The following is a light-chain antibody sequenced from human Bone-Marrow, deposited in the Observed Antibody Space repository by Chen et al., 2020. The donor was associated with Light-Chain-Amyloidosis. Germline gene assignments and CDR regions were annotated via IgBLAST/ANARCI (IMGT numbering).Light chain of an antibody. CDR3: QQYGTSPLT. CDR2: GST. J-gene: IGKJ4*01. Sequence: EIVLTQSPGTLSVSPGEGANLSCRASPTISSNYLTWYQQKFGQAPRLLIYGSTSRATGIPDRFTGSGSGTDFTLTINRLEPEDFAMYYCQQYGTSPLTFGGGTKVEIK. V-gene: IGKV3-20*01. CDR1: PTISSNY.